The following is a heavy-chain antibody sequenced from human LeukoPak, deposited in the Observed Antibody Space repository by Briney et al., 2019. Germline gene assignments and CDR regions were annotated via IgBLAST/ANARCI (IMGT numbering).Heavy chain of an antibody. CDR3: ARAAAGSDYFDY. J-gene: IGHJ4*02. V-gene: IGHV1-46*01. CDR2: INPSGGST. D-gene: IGHD6-13*01. CDR1: GYTFTNYY. Sequence: ASVKVSCKASGYTFTNYYMHWVRQAPGQGLEWMGIINPSGGSTTYAQKFQGRVTMTRDTSTSTAYMELSRLRSDDTAVYYCARAAAGSDYFDYWGQGTLVTVSS.